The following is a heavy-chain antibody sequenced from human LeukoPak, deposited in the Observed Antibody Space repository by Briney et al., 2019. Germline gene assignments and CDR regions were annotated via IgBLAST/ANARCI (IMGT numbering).Heavy chain of an antibody. D-gene: IGHD3-10*01. Sequence: GGSLRLSCAASGFTFSSYAMSWVRQAPGKGLEWVSAISGSGGSTYYADSVKGRFTISRDNSKNTLYLQMNSLRAEDTAVYYCAKDGWVRGVTPYYFDCWGQGTLVTVSS. CDR2: ISGSGGST. CDR1: GFTFSSYA. CDR3: AKDGWVRGVTPYYFDC. V-gene: IGHV3-23*01. J-gene: IGHJ4*02.